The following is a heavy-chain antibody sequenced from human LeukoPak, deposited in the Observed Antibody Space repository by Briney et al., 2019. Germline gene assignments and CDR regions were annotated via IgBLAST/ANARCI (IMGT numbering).Heavy chain of an antibody. D-gene: IGHD3-10*01. J-gene: IGHJ4*02. Sequence: SETLSLTCAVYGGSFSGYYWSWIRQPPGKGLEWIGEINHSGSTNYNPSLKSRVTISVDTSKNQFSLKLSSVTAADTAVYYCARGVWSGVLCRDYWGQGTLVTVSS. CDR1: GGSFSGYY. CDR3: ARGVWSGVLCRDY. V-gene: IGHV4-34*01. CDR2: INHSGST.